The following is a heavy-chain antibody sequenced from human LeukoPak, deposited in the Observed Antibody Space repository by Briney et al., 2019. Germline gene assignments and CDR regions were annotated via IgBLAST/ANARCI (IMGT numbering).Heavy chain of an antibody. CDR3: AKSLESGAAAGTFDY. Sequence: GGSLRLSCAASGFTFDDYAMRWVRQAPGKGLEWVSGISWNSGSIGYADSVKGRFTISRDNAKNSLYLQMNSLRAEDMALYYCAKSLESGAAAGTFDYWGQGTLVTVSS. J-gene: IGHJ4*02. CDR1: GFTFDDYA. CDR2: ISWNSGSI. D-gene: IGHD6-13*01. V-gene: IGHV3-9*03.